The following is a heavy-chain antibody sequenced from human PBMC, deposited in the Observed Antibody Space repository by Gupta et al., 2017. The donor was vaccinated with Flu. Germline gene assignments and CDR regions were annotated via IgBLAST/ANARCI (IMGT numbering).Heavy chain of an antibody. V-gene: IGHV3-33*01. CDR1: GFTLGSYG. J-gene: IGHJ3*02. Sequence: QEQLVESGGGVVQPGTSLRLSCAASGFTLGSYGMHWVRQAPGKGLEWVAVIWNDGAYKNYVASVKGRFTISRDSSNDALFLQMNSLRAEDTALYYCARSNYGDYSGHDAFDIWGQGTMVTVSP. CDR3: ARSNYGDYSGHDAFDI. CDR2: IWNDGAYK. D-gene: IGHD4-17*01.